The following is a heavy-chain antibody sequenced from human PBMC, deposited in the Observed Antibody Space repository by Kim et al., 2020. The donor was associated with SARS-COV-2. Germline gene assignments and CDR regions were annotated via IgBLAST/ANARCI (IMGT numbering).Heavy chain of an antibody. CDR1: GGSISSYY. V-gene: IGHV4-59*13. J-gene: IGHJ5*02. Sequence: SETLSLTCTVSGGSISSYYWSWIRQPPGKGLEWIGYIYYSGSTNYNPSFKSRVTISVDTSKNQFSLKLSSVTAADTAVYYCAREVPHDYGDYQFDPWGQGTLVTVSS. D-gene: IGHD4-17*01. CDR2: IYYSGST. CDR3: AREVPHDYGDYQFDP.